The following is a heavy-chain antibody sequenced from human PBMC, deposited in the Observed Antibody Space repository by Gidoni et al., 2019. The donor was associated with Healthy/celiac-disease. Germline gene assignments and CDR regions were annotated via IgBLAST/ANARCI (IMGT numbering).Heavy chain of an antibody. V-gene: IGHV4-4*02. J-gene: IGHJ4*02. CDR2: IYHSVST. CDR3: ARVEDTEYYFDY. Sequence: QVQLQESGPGLVKPSGTLSITSAVSGGSISTSNWCSLVRQPTGKGLELIGEIYHSVSTNYNPSLKCRVTISVDKSKNQFSLKLSSVTAADTAVYYCARVEDTEYYFDYWGQGTLVTVSS. D-gene: IGHD2-15*01. CDR1: GGSISTSNW.